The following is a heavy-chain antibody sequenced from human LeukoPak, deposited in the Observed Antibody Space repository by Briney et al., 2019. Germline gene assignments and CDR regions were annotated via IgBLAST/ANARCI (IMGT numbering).Heavy chain of an antibody. D-gene: IGHD2-15*01. CDR1: GGTFSKYT. J-gene: IGHJ1*01. CDR2: ITPLFGTA. CDR3: ARDSSDIRSLTAH. V-gene: IGHV1-69*13. Sequence: ASVKVSCKASGGTFSKYTISWVRQRPGQGLEWMGGITPLFGTANYAQKFQGRVTITADESASTAYMEVSSLRSEDTAVYYCARDSSDIRSLTAHWGQGTLVTVSS.